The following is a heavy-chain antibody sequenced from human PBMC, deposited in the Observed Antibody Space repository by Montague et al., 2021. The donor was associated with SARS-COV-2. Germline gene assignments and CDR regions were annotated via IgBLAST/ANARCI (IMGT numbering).Heavy chain of an antibody. Sequence: SKTLSLTCTVSGGSISNYYWTCIRQPAGKGLQGSGRLYTSGSNTXNPSLKSRVTMSVDTSKNQFSLNVTSVTAADTAIYYCARESGYSSGWRYYYLMDVWGQGTTVTVSS. CDR2: LYTSGSN. V-gene: IGHV4-4*07. CDR3: ARESGYSSGWRYYYLMDV. CDR1: GGSISNYY. J-gene: IGHJ6*02. D-gene: IGHD6-19*01.